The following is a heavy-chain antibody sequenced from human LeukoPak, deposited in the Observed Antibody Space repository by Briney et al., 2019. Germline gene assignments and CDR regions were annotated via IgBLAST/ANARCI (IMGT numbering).Heavy chain of an antibody. J-gene: IGHJ4*02. V-gene: IGHV4-59*01. CDR3: ARAKYQYGELDY. CDR1: GGSIGSYY. Sequence: SETLSLTCTVSGGSIGSYYWHWIRQPPGKGLEWIGYIYYSGSTNYNPSLKSRVTISVDTSKNQFSLKLSSVTAADTAVYYCARAKYQYGELDYWGQGTLVTVSS. D-gene: IGHD4-17*01. CDR2: IYYSGST.